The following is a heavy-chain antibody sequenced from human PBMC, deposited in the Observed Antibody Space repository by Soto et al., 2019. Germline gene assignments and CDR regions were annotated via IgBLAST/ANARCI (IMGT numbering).Heavy chain of an antibody. CDR3: ARDRNWNRDALDI. J-gene: IGHJ3*02. CDR1: GFTFSSYA. V-gene: IGHV3-30-3*01. Sequence: QVQLVESGGGVVQPGRSLRLSCAASGFTFSSYAMHWVRQAPGKGLEWVAVISYDGSNKYYADSVKGRFTISRDNSKNTLYLQMNSLRAEDTAVYYCARDRNWNRDALDIWGQGTMVTVSS. D-gene: IGHD1-1*01. CDR2: ISYDGSNK.